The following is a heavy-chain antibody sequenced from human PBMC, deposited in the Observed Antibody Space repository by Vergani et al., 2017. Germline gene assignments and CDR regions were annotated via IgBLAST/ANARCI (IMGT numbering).Heavy chain of an antibody. V-gene: IGHV1-69*06. J-gene: IGHJ5*02. D-gene: IGHD3-10*01. Sequence: QVQLVQSGAEVKKPGSSVKVSCKASGGTFSSYAISWVRQAPGQGLEWMGGIIPIFGTANYAQKFQGRVTITADKSTSTAYMELSSLRSEDTAVYYCATSYGSGSYYRDDHNWFDPWGQGTLVTVSS. CDR1: GGTFSSYA. CDR2: IIPIFGTA. CDR3: ATSYGSGSYYRDDHNWFDP.